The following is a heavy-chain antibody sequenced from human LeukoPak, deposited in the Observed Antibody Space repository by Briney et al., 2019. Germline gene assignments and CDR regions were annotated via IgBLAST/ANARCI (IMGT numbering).Heavy chain of an antibody. CDR1: GGSISSYY. Sequence: PSETLSLTCTVSGGSISSYYWSWIRQPPGKGLEWIGYIYYSGSTSYNPSLKSRVTISVDTSKKQFSLKLSSVTAADTAVYYCAREKIGYYDGSGRGWFDPWGQGTLVTVSS. J-gene: IGHJ5*02. CDR3: AREKIGYYDGSGRGWFDP. D-gene: IGHD3-22*01. V-gene: IGHV4-59*12. CDR2: IYYSGST.